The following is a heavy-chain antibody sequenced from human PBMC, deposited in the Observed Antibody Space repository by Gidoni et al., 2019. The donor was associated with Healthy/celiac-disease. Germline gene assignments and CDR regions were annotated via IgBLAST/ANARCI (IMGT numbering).Heavy chain of an antibody. J-gene: IGHJ4*02. CDR1: GFSLSTSGVG. CDR3: AHTSITILGVVMNDY. D-gene: IGHD3-3*01. Sequence: QITLTESGPTLVKPTQTLTLTCTFSGFSLSTSGVGVGCIRQPPGKDLEWLALIYCDDDKRYSPALKSRRTITKETSKNQVVLTMTNMDPVDTATYYCAHTSITILGVVMNDYWGQGTLVTVS. V-gene: IGHV2-5*02. CDR2: IYCDDDK.